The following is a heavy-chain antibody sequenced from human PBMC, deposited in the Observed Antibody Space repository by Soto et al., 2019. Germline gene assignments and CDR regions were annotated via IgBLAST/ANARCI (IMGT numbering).Heavy chain of an antibody. J-gene: IGHJ3*02. CDR1: GFTFSSYW. V-gene: IGHV3-7*05. Sequence: PGGSLRLSCAASGFTFSSYWMSWVRQAPGKGLEWVANIKEDGSEKYYVDSVKGRFTISRDNGKNSLHLQMNSLRAEDTAVYYCARGDYYDGSGSFADAFDIWGPGTMVTV. CDR3: ARGDYYDGSGSFADAFDI. D-gene: IGHD3-22*01. CDR2: IKEDGSEK.